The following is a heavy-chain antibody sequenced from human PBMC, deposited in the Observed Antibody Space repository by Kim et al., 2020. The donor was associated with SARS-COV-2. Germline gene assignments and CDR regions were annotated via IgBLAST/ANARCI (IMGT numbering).Heavy chain of an antibody. CDR2: ISWNSGSI. D-gene: IGHD4-17*01. CDR3: AKDIKGDGDDFYWYFDL. CDR1: GFTFDDYA. Sequence: GGSLRLSCAASGFTFDDYAMHWVRQAPGKGLEWVSGISWNSGSIGYADSVKGRFTISRDNAKNSLYLQMNSLRAEDTALYYCAKDIKGDGDDFYWYFDLWGRGTLVTVSS. V-gene: IGHV3-9*01. J-gene: IGHJ2*01.